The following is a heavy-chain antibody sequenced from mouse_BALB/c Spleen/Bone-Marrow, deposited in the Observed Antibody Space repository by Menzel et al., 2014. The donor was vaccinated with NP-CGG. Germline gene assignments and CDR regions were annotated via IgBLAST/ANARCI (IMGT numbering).Heavy chain of an antibody. CDR3: ARRGNGYYFDY. V-gene: IGHV2-9*02. Sequence: VQRVESGPGLVAPSQCLSITCTVSGFSLTSYGVHWVRQPPGKGLEWLGVIWAGGSTNYNSALMSRLSISKDNSKSQVFLKMNSLQTDDTAMYYCARRGNGYYFDYWGQGTTLTVSS. CDR2: IWAGGST. J-gene: IGHJ2*01. D-gene: IGHD2-2*01. CDR1: GFSLTSYG.